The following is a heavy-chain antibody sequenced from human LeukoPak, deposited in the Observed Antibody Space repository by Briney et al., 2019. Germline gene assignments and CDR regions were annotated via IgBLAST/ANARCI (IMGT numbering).Heavy chain of an antibody. D-gene: IGHD5-12*01. CDR3: ARIGLKRATTKDNWFDP. J-gene: IGHJ5*02. CDR1: GGTFSSYG. V-gene: IGHV1-18*01. CDR2: ISAYNGNT. Sequence: ASVKVSCKASGGTFSSYGISWVRQAPGQGLEWMGWISAYNGNTNYAQKLQGRVTMTTDTSTSTAYMELRSLRSDDTAVYYCARIGLKRATTKDNWFDPWGQGTLVTVSS.